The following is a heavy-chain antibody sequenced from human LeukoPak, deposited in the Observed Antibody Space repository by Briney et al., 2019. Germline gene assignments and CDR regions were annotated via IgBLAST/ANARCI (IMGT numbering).Heavy chain of an antibody. V-gene: IGHV3-30*04. Sequence: PGGSLRLSCAASVFTFSSYAMRWVRQAPGKGLEWVAVISYDGSNEYYADSVKGRFTISRDNSKNTLYLQMNSLRAEDTAVYYCAKASCGGECYYAMDVWGQGTTVIVSS. CDR3: AKASCGGECYYAMDV. J-gene: IGHJ6*02. CDR2: ISYDGSNE. D-gene: IGHD2-21*01. CDR1: VFTFSSYA.